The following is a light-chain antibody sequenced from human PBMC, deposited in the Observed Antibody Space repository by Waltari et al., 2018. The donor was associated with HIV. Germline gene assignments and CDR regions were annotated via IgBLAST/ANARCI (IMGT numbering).Light chain of an antibody. V-gene: IGLV1-44*01. CDR3: AAWDDSLIGPV. Sequence: QSVLTQPPSASRTPGQRVTNSCPGMRSNLGTNTLHRYPQHPGTAPTLLIYSNNQRPSGVPDRLYGSKSGTSASLAISGLQSEDEANYYCAAWDDSLIGPVFGGGTKLTVL. J-gene: IGLJ3*02. CDR1: RSNLGTNT. CDR2: SNN.